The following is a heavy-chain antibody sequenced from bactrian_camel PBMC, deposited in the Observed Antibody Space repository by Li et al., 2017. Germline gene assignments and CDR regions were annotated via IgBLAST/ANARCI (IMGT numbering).Heavy chain of an antibody. CDR3: ATDSVGTN. Sequence: DVQLVESGGGLVQPGGSLRLSCAASGFTFSTYPMSWVRQAPGKALEWVATIINNGVPLNANSMKGRATISRDNANNTVYLQLSALRTEDTAMYYCATDSVGTNRGQGTQVTVS. V-gene: IGHV3S10*01. D-gene: IGHD4*01. CDR1: GFTFSTYP. CDR2: IINNGVP. J-gene: IGHJ4*01.